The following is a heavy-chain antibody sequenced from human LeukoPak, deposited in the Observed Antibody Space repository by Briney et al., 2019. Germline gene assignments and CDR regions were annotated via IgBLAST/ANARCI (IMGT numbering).Heavy chain of an antibody. CDR1: GYTFTIYY. J-gene: IGHJ4*02. D-gene: IGHD3-16*02. CDR2: INPSGGST. V-gene: IGHV1-46*01. CDR3: ARLEAHDYVWGSYRYGLLDY. Sequence: ASVKVSCKASGYTFTIYYMHWVRQAPGQGLEWMGIINPSGGSTSYAQKFQGRVTMTRDMSTSTVYMELSSLRSEDTAVYYCARLEAHDYVWGSYRYGLLDYWGQGTLVTVSS.